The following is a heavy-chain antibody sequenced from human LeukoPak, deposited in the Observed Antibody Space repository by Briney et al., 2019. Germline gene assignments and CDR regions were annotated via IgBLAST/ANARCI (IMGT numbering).Heavy chain of an antibody. CDR2: FGPEDGET. J-gene: IGHJ4*02. Sequence: ASVKRSCKVSGYTLAELSMHAVRPPARKALGAMGGFGPEDGETIYAQKFQGTVSMTEDTSTDTAYMELSRLRSEETAVYYCATGGYSSSKDFDYWGQGTLVPVYS. CDR3: ATGGYSSSKDFDY. V-gene: IGHV1-24*01. D-gene: IGHD6-6*01. CDR1: GYTLAELS.